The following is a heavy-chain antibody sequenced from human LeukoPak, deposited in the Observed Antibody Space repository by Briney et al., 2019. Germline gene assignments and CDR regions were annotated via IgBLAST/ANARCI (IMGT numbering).Heavy chain of an antibody. J-gene: IGHJ4*02. V-gene: IGHV3-23*01. D-gene: IGHD3-10*01. CDR3: ANGHGEAGQPGDY. CDR2: IRGSGVTT. Sequence: QPGGSLRLSCAASGFTFSSYWMSWVRQAPGKGLEWVSGIRGSGVTTDYADSVKGRFTISRDNSKNTVYLQMNSLRDEDTAVYYCANGHGEAGQPGDYWGQGTLVTVSS. CDR1: GFTFSSYW.